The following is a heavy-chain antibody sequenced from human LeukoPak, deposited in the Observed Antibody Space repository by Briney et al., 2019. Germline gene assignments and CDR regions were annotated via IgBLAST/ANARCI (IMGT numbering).Heavy chain of an antibody. CDR1: GYSFTDYY. V-gene: IGHV1-2*02. CDR3: ARESFSTLTSATDAFDI. CDR2: INPKSGGT. D-gene: IGHD4-17*01. Sequence: GASVKVSCKTSGYSFTDYYMHWVRQAPGQGLEWMGWINPKSGGTNSAQGFQGRVTMTRDTSISTAYMELSRLRSDDTAVYYCARESFSTLTSATDAFDIWGQGTMVTVSS. J-gene: IGHJ3*02.